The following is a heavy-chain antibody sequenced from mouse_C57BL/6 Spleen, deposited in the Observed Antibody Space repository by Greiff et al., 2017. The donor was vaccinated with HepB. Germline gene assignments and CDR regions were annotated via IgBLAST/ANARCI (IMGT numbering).Heavy chain of an antibody. CDR1: GYTFTDYY. V-gene: IGHV1-76*01. D-gene: IGHD4-1*01. J-gene: IGHJ2*01. CDR3: AREEELTGIDY. Sequence: QVHVKQSGAELVRPGASVKLSCKASGYTFTDYYINWVKQRPGQGLEWIARIYPGSGNTYYNEKFKGKATLTAEKSSSTAYMQRSSLTSEDSAVYFCAREEELTGIDYWGQGTTLTVSS. CDR2: IYPGSGNT.